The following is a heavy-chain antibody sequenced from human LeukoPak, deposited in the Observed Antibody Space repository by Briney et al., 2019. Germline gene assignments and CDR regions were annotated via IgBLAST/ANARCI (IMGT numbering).Heavy chain of an antibody. CDR3: AGYGGLRAFDI. V-gene: IGHV1-46*01. D-gene: IGHD4-17*01. CDR2: INPSGGST. CDR1: GYTFTSYY. Sequence: ASVKVSCKASGYTFTSYYMHWVRQAPGQGPEWMGIINPSGGSTSYAQKFQGRVTMTRDTSTSTVYMELSSLRSEDTAVYYCAGYGGLRAFDIWGQGTMVTVSS. J-gene: IGHJ3*02.